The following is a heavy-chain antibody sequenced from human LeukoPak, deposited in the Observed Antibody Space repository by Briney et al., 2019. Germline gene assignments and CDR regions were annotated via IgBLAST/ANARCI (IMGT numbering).Heavy chain of an antibody. Sequence: GGSLRLSCAASGFTFSIYAMSWVRQAPGKGLEWVSAISGSGGSTYYADSVKGRFTISRDISKNTLSLQMNSLRAEDTAVYYCVKVPYYLPSSGQGYYFDYWGQGTLVTVSS. J-gene: IGHJ4*02. D-gene: IGHD3-22*01. CDR3: VKVPYYLPSSGQGYYFDY. CDR1: GFTFSIYA. CDR2: ISGSGGST. V-gene: IGHV3-23*01.